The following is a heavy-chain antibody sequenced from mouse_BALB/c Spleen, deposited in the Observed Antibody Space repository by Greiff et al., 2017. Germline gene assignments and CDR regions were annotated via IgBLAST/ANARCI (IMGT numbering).Heavy chain of an antibody. V-gene: IGHV8-12*01. CDR2: IYWDDDK. CDR1: GFSLSTSGMG. J-gene: IGHJ4*01. Sequence: QVQLKESGPGILQPSQTLSLTCSFSGFSLSTSGMGVSWIRQPSGKGLEWLAHIYWDDDKRYNPSLKSRLTISKDTSRNQVFLKITSVDTADTATYYCARREDDPGAMDYWGQGTSVTVSS. CDR3: ARREDDPGAMDY. D-gene: IGHD2-3*01.